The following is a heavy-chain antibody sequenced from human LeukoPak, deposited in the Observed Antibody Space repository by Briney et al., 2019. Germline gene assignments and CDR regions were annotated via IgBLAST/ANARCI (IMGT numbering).Heavy chain of an antibody. D-gene: IGHD2-21*02. Sequence: PGGSLRLSCAASGFTFSSYSMNWVRQAPGKGLEWGSSISSSSSYIYYADSVKGGFTISRDHANNSMYLQMNSLRAEDTAVYYCARELAYCGDDCYPNWFDPWGQGTLVTVSS. J-gene: IGHJ5*02. CDR2: ISSSSSYI. CDR1: GFTFSSYS. V-gene: IGHV3-21*01. CDR3: ARELAYCGDDCYPNWFDP.